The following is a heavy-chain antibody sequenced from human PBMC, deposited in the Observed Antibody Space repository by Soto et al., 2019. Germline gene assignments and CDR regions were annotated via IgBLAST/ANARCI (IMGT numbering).Heavy chain of an antibody. D-gene: IGHD2-15*01. V-gene: IGHV3-23*01. J-gene: IGHJ4*02. CDR3: AKDGCSGGSCYSVGFDY. Sequence: EVQLLESGGGLVQPGGSLRLSCAASGFTFSSYAMSWVRQAPGKGLEWVSAISGSGGSTYYADSVKGRFTISRDNSKNTLYLQMNSLRAEDTAVYYCAKDGCSGGSCYSVGFDYWGQGTLVTVSS. CDR1: GFTFSSYA. CDR2: ISGSGGST.